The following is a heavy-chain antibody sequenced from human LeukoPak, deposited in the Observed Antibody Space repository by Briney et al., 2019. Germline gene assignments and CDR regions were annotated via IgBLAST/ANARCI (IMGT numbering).Heavy chain of an antibody. J-gene: IGHJ3*02. V-gene: IGHV3-7*01. CDR1: GFMFSSYW. Sequence: GGSLRLSCAASGFMFSSYWMSWVRQAPGKGLEWVADIKEDGSEKSYVDSVKGRFTISRDNAKNSLYLQMNSLRAEDTAVYYCARRSYCGGDCYGSDAFDIWGQGTMVTVSS. CDR2: IKEDGSEK. CDR3: ARRSYCGGDCYGSDAFDI. D-gene: IGHD2-21*02.